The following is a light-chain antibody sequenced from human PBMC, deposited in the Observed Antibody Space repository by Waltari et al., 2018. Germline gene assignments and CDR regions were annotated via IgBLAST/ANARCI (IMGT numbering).Light chain of an antibody. V-gene: IGKV3-20*01. CDR1: QGVNTY. CDR3: QHHVRLPAT. CDR2: GAY. J-gene: IGKJ1*01. Sequence: IVLTHSPGTLSLSPGERATLSCRASQGVNTYLAWYQQKPGQAPRLLIYGAYTRAAGIPDRFSGSGSGTDFSLTISRLEAEDFAVYYCQHHVRLPATFGQGTKVEIK.